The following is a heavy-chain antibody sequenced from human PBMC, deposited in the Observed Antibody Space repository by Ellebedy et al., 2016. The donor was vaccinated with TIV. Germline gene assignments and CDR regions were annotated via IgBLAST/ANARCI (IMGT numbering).Heavy chain of an antibody. Sequence: GGSLRLXXAASGFTFSSYAMSWVRQAPGKGLEWVSAISGSGGSTYYADSVKGRFTISRDNSKNTLYLQMNSLRAEDTAVYYCAKDRGAAGTRLYWGQGTLVTVSS. V-gene: IGHV3-23*01. CDR2: ISGSGGST. D-gene: IGHD6-19*01. CDR1: GFTFSSYA. J-gene: IGHJ4*02. CDR3: AKDRGAAGTRLY.